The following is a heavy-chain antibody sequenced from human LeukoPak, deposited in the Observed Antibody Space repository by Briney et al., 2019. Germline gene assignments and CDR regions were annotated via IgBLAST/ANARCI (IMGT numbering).Heavy chain of an antibody. Sequence: GGSLRLSCAASGFTFSDYYMSWIRQAPGKGLEWVSYISSSGSTIYYADSVKGRFTISRDNSKNTLYLQMNSLRAEDTAVYYCANNYYEANDYWGQGTLVTVSS. V-gene: IGHV3-11*01. CDR1: GFTFSDYY. J-gene: IGHJ4*02. CDR2: ISSSGSTI. CDR3: ANNYYEANDY. D-gene: IGHD3-22*01.